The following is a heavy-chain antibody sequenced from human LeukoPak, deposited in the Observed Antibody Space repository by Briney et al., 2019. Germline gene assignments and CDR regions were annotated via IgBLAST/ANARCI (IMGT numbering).Heavy chain of an antibody. CDR3: AKDPRHIVVVPAAIDYDYYYVDV. J-gene: IGHJ6*03. D-gene: IGHD2-2*01. CDR2: IRNDGSNK. V-gene: IGHV3-30*02. CDR1: GFTFSSYG. Sequence: GGSLRLSCAASGFTFSSYGMHWVRQAPGKGLEWVAFIRNDGSNKYYADSVKGRFTISRDNSKNTLYLQMNSLRAEDTAVYYCAKDPRHIVVVPAAIDYDYYYVDVWGKGTTVTVSS.